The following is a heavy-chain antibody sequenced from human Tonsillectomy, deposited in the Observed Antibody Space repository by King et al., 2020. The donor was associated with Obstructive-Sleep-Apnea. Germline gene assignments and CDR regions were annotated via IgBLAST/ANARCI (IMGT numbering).Heavy chain of an antibody. J-gene: IGHJ6*02. CDR2: IDPSDSYT. V-gene: IGHV5-10-1*01. Sequence: VQLVESGAEVKKPGESLRISCKGSGYSFTSYWISWVRQMPGKGLEWKGRIDPSDSYTNYSPSFQGHVTISADKSISTAYLQWSSLKASDTAMYYCARLISYCSSTSCYSGMDVWGQGTTVTVSS. CDR3: ARLISYCSSTSCYSGMDV. D-gene: IGHD2-2*01. CDR1: GYSFTSYW.